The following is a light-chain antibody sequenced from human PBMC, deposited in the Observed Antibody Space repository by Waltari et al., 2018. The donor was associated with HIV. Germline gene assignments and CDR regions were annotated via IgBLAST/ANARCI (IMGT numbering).Light chain of an antibody. CDR1: QAISTY. J-gene: IGKJ3*01. CDR3: QQSYGFPFN. V-gene: IGKV1-39*01. Sequence: DIQMTQSPSSLSASLGDSVAITCRARQAISTYLNWYQQKPGNAPVLLVYSAYKLQPGAPSRFRGAGSVKDFSLSISGLQTEDFATYFCQQSYGFPFNFGPGT. CDR2: SAY.